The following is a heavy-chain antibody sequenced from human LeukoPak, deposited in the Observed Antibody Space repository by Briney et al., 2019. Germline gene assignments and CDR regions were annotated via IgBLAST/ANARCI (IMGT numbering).Heavy chain of an antibody. Sequence: SETLSLTCTVAGGSIRSFYWSWFRQPPGRGLEWIAYVSDSGNTNYNPSLKSRVTMSIDTSKNEFSLKLNSVTAADTAVYYCARLGGSYSADYWGQGTLVTVSS. J-gene: IGHJ4*02. V-gene: IGHV4-59*08. CDR2: VSDSGNT. CDR1: GGSIRSFY. D-gene: IGHD3-10*01. CDR3: ARLGGSYSADY.